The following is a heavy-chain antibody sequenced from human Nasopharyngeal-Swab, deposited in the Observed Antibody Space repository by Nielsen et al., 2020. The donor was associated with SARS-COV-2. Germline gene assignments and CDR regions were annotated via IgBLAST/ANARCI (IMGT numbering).Heavy chain of an antibody. CDR3: LRGDRRDY. V-gene: IGHV3-21*01. CDR2: ISSDSGAK. D-gene: IGHD3-22*01. J-gene: IGHJ4*02. CDR1: GFTLSSYW. Sequence: GESLKIPRAAPGFTLSSYWMNWVRQAPGEGLEWLSSISSDSGAKYHADPVKGRFTISRDNAKNSLYLEMNSLRAEDTAVYYCLRGDRRDYWGPGTLVSVSS.